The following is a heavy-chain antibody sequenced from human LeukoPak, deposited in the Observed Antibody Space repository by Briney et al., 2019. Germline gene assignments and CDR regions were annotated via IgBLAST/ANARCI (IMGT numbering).Heavy chain of an antibody. CDR3: AKDRVVVVPAESYFDY. Sequence: QPGGSLRLSCAASGFTFNSYAMSWVRQAPGKGLEWVSAISGSGGSTYYADSVKGRFTISRDNSKNTLYLQMNSLRAEDTAVYYCAKDRVVVVPAESYFDYWGQGTLVTVSS. V-gene: IGHV3-23*01. CDR1: GFTFNSYA. CDR2: ISGSGGST. J-gene: IGHJ4*02. D-gene: IGHD2-2*01.